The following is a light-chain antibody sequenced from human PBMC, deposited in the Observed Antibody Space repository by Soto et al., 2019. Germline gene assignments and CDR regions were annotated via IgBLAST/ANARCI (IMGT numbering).Light chain of an antibody. CDR2: GAS. CDR3: QQYDYWPRT. Sequence: EVVMMQSPGTLSVSPGERATLSCRASQSVRSNLAWFQQKPGQAPRLVIHGASTRATAFPARFSGSGSGTYFTLTISSLQSEDFAVYYCQQYDYWPRTFGQGTKLEIK. CDR1: QSVRSN. V-gene: IGKV3-15*01. J-gene: IGKJ2*01.